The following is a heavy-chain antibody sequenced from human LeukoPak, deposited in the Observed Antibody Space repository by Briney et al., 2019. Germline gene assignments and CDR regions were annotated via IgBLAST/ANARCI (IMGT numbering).Heavy chain of an antibody. J-gene: IGHJ4*02. CDR3: ATSLSHCSGGSGHRPYYYFDY. Sequence: ASVKVSCKVSGYTLTELSMHWVRQAPGKGLEWMGGFDPEDGETIYAQKFQGRVTMTEDTSTDTAYMELSSLRSEDTAVYYCATSLSHCSGGSGHRPYYYFDYWGQGTLVTVSS. CDR2: FDPEDGET. D-gene: IGHD2-15*01. V-gene: IGHV1-24*01. CDR1: GYTLTELS.